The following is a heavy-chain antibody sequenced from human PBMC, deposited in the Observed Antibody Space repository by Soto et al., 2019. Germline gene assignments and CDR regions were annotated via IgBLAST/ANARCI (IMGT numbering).Heavy chain of an antibody. CDR1: GASFTTYP. CDR2: IIHVLNIT. Sequence: QVQLVQSGAEVKRPGSSVKVSCEASGASFTTYPVTWVRQAPGQGLEWMGRIIHVLNITKYAQNFKGRVTFTADIYASTAYMELSSLKSEDTAVYYCAREINGGHCGHYCGVVFDYWGQGTLVTVSS. J-gene: IGHJ4*02. CDR3: AREINGGHCGHYCGVVFDY. V-gene: IGHV1-69*02. D-gene: IGHD2-21*01.